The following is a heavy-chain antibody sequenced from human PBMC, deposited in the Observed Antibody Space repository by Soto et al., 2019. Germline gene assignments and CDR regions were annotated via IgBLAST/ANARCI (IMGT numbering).Heavy chain of an antibody. J-gene: IGHJ5*02. CDR1: GYTFTGYY. D-gene: IGHD6-13*01. Sequence: ASVKVSCKASGYTFTGYYMHWVRQAPGQGLEWMGWINPNSGGTNYAQKFQGWVTMTRDTSISTAYMELSRLRSDDTAVYYCARDKAGSSSVNNPYWFDPWGQVTLVTVSS. CDR3: ARDKAGSSSVNNPYWFDP. V-gene: IGHV1-2*04. CDR2: INPNSGGT.